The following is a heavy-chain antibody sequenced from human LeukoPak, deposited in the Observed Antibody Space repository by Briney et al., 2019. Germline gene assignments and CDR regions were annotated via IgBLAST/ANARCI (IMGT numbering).Heavy chain of an antibody. CDR3: ARELGYCSSTSCPTVGLDV. J-gene: IGHJ6*04. V-gene: IGHV4-39*07. Sequence: SETLSLTCTVSGGSISSSSYYWGWIRQPPGKGLEWIGSIYYSGSTYYNPSLKSRVTISVDTSKNQFSLKLSSVTAADTAVYYCARELGYCSSTSCPTVGLDVWGKGTTVTISS. D-gene: IGHD2-2*01. CDR2: IYYSGST. CDR1: GGSISSSSYY.